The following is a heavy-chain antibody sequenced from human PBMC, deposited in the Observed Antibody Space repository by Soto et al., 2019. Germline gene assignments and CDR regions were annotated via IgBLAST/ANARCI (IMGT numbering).Heavy chain of an antibody. J-gene: IGHJ4*02. D-gene: IGHD3-3*01. V-gene: IGHV3-11*06. CDR2: ISSSSSYT. CDR3: ARDYDFWSGYYDY. CDR1: GFTFSDYY. Sequence: GGSLRLSCAASGFTFSDYYMSWIRQAPGKGLEWVSYISSSSSYTNYADSVKGRFTISRDNAKNSLYLQMNSLRAEDTAVYYCARDYDFWSGYYDYWGQGTLVTVSS.